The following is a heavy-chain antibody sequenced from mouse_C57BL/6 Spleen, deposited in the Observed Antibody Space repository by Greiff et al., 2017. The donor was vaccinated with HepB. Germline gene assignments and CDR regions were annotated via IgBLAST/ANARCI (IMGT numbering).Heavy chain of an antibody. CDR3: AKDLYYSNSNWYFDV. D-gene: IGHD2-5*01. CDR1: GFSLTSYG. CDR2: IWRGGST. Sequence: QVQLQQSGPGLVQPSQSLSITCTVSGFSLTSYGVHWVRQSPGKGLEWLGVIWRGGSTDYNAAFMSRLSITTDNSKSQVFFKMNSPQADDTAIYYCAKDLYYSNSNWYFDVWGTGTTVTVSS. J-gene: IGHJ1*03. V-gene: IGHV2-5*01.